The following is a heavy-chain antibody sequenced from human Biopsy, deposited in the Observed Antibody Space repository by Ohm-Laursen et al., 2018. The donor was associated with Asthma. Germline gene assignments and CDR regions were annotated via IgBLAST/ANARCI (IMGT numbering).Heavy chain of an antibody. CDR2: VHSSGST. Sequence: SETLSLTCTVSPGSINDYYWNWIRQFPGKGLEWIGYVHSSGSTRFNPSLKSRVTVSVDTSVDQVSLKLSSVSAADTAIYYCARATSTWSQSGPHFFDHGGPGTRVTVSS. V-gene: IGHV4-59*01. J-gene: IGHJ5*02. CDR3: ARATSTWSQSGPHFFDH. D-gene: IGHD6-13*01. CDR1: PGSINDYY.